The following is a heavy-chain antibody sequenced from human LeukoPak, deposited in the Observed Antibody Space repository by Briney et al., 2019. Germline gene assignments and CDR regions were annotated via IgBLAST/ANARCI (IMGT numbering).Heavy chain of an antibody. J-gene: IGHJ4*02. Sequence: GGSLRLSCAASGFTFSSYAMSWARQAPGKGLEWVSAISGSGGSTYYADSVKGRFTISRDNSKNTLYLQMNSLRAEDTAVYYCAKVVLYSLEPNYFDYWGQGTLVTVSS. CDR1: GFTFSSYA. D-gene: IGHD2-15*01. CDR2: ISGSGGST. CDR3: AKVVLYSLEPNYFDY. V-gene: IGHV3-23*01.